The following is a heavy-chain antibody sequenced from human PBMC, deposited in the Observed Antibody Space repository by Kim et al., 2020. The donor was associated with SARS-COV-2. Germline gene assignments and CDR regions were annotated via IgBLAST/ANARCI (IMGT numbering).Heavy chain of an antibody. D-gene: IGHD3-16*01. CDR1: GASVRSQSHH. CDR3: AREAGDVWEGYVIDH. Sequence: SETLSLTCTVSGASVRSQSHHWSWVRQSPGKGLEWIGYVKNSGSTNFNPSLKSRLFMSVDNSKNQISLELRSMTVADTAVYFCAREAGDVWEGYVIDHWG. V-gene: IGHV4-61*01. CDR2: VKNSGST. J-gene: IGHJ4*01.